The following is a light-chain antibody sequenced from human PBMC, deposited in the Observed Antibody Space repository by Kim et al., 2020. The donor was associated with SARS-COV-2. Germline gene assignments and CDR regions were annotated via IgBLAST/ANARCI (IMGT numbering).Light chain of an antibody. Sequence: ELTQPPSASGTPGQRVTISCSGSSSNIGSNYVYWYQQLPGTAPKLLIYRNNQRPSGVPDRFSGSKSGTSASLAISGLRSEDEADYYCAAWDDSLNGPVFGGGTQLTVL. CDR1: SSNIGSNY. J-gene: IGLJ2*01. CDR3: AAWDDSLNGPV. CDR2: RNN. V-gene: IGLV1-47*01.